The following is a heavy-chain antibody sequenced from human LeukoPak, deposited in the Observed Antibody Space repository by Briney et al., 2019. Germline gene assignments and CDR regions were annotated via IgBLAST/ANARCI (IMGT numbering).Heavy chain of an antibody. CDR2: SYYSGSS. D-gene: IGHD1-26*01. CDR1: GGSIIRYY. V-gene: IGHV4-59*01. Sequence: PSETLSLTCTVSGGSIIRYYWSWIRQPAGKVREWIGYSYYSGSSNYNPFLKSRVTISVDTSKNQFFLKLSSVTAADTAVYYCARATRYPLFDYWGQGTMVTVSS. CDR3: ARATRYPLFDY. J-gene: IGHJ4*02.